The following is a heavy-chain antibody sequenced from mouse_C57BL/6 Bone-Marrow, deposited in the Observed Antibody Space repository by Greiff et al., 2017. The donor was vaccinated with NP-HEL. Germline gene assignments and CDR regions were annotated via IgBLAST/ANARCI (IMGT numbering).Heavy chain of an antibody. CDR2: INPSTGGT. V-gene: IGHV1-43*01. CDR1: GYSFTGYY. Sequence: VQLKESGPELVKPGASVKISCKASGYSFTGYYMHWVKQSSEKSLEWIGEINPSTGGTSYNQKFKGKATLTVDKSSSTAYMQLKSLTSEDSAVYYGAREGKNWYFDVWGTGTTVTVSS. J-gene: IGHJ1*03. CDR3: AREGKNWYFDV.